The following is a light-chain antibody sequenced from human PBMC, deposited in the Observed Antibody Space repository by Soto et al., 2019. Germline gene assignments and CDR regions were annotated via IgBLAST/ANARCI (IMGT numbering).Light chain of an antibody. CDR1: SSDVGGYNY. J-gene: IGLJ3*02. Sequence: QSVLTQPACVSGSPGQSITISCTGTSSDVGGYNYVSWYQQHPGKAPKLMIYDVSNRPSGVSNRFSGSKSGNTASLTISGLQAKDEADYYCSSYTSSSTFWVFGGGTKLTVL. CDR2: DVS. CDR3: SSYTSSSTFWV. V-gene: IGLV2-14*01.